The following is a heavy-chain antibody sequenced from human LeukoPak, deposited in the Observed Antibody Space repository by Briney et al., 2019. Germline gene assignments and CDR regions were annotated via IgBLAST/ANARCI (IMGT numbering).Heavy chain of an antibody. CDR2: IYYSGSA. D-gene: IGHD6-19*01. J-gene: IGHJ4*02. CDR1: GGSISSGGFY. Sequence: SQTLSLTCTVSGGSISSGGFYWSWIRQHPGKGLEWIGYIYYSGSAYYNPSLKSRVTISVDASKNQFSLKLSSVTAADTAVYYCARYGGTVTGNYFDYWGQGTLVSVSS. CDR3: ARYGGTVTGNYFDY. V-gene: IGHV4-31*03.